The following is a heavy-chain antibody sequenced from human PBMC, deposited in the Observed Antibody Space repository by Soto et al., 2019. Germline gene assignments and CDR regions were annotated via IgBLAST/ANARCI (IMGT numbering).Heavy chain of an antibody. D-gene: IGHD4-4*01. V-gene: IGHV2-70*01. J-gene: IGHJ4*02. CDR1: GFSLSTSGMC. CDR2: IDWDDDK. CDR3: ARMTTVPHYFDY. Sequence: SGPTLVNPTQTLTLTCTFSGFSLSTSGMCVSWIRQPPGEALEWLALIDWDDDKYYSTSLKTRLTISKDTSKNQVVLTMTNMDPVDTATYYCARMTTVPHYFDYWGQGTLVTVSS.